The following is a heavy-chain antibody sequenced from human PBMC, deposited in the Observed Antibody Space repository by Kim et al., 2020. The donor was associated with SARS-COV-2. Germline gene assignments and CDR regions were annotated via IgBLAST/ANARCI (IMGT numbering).Heavy chain of an antibody. V-gene: IGHV4-4*07. CDR2: IYTSGST. D-gene: IGHD3-3*01. J-gene: IGHJ4*02. Sequence: SETLSLTCTVSGGSISSYYWSWIRQPAGKGLEWIGRIYTSGSTNYNPSLKSRVTMSVDTSKNQFSLKLSSVTAADTAVYYCAREGAYDFWSGYSDPFDYWGQGTLVTVSS. CDR1: GGSISSYY. CDR3: AREGAYDFWSGYSDPFDY.